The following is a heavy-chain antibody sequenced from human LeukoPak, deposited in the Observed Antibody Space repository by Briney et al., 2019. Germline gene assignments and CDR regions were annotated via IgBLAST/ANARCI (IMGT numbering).Heavy chain of an antibody. J-gene: IGHJ4*02. CDR2: ISSSSSTI. CDR3: ARGSNYYGSGSLGY. Sequence: GRSLRLSCAASGFTFSSYSMNWVRQAPGKGLEWVSYISSSSSTIYYADSVKGRFTISRDNAKNSLYLQMNSLRAEDTAVYYCARGSNYYGSGSLGYWGQGTLVTVSS. D-gene: IGHD3-10*01. V-gene: IGHV3-48*01. CDR1: GFTFSSYS.